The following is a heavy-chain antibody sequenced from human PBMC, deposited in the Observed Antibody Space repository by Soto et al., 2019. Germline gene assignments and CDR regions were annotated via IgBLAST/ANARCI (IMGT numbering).Heavy chain of an antibody. CDR1: GFTFSSYA. CDR3: AKDSGYDFWSGYYSDYYYYMDV. V-gene: IGHV3-23*01. J-gene: IGHJ6*03. CDR2: ISGSGGST. D-gene: IGHD3-3*01. Sequence: SLRLSCAASGFTFSSYAMSWVRQAPGKGLEWVSAISGSGGSTYYADSVKGRFTISRDNSKNTLYLQMNSLRAEDTAVYYCAKDSGYDFWSGYYSDYYYYMDVWGKGTTVTVSS.